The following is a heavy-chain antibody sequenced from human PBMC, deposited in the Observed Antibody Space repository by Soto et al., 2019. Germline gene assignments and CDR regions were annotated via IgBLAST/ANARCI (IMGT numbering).Heavy chain of an antibody. Sequence: ASVKVSCKVSGYTFTSYDINWVRQATGQGLEWMGWMNPNSGNTGYAQKFQGRVTMTRNTSISTAYMELSSLRSEDTAVYYCAKDLGGNSRVFGVVIESYYYGMDVWGQGTTVTVSS. V-gene: IGHV1-8*01. CDR2: MNPNSGNT. CDR1: GYTFTSYD. D-gene: IGHD3-3*01. J-gene: IGHJ6*02. CDR3: AKDLGGNSRVFGVVIESYYYGMDV.